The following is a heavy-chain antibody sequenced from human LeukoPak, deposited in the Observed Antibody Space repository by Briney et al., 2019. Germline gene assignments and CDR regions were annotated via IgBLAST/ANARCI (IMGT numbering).Heavy chain of an antibody. V-gene: IGHV4-4*07. J-gene: IGHJ2*01. Sequence: SETLSLTCTVSGGSISSYYWSWIRQPAGKGLEWIGRIYTSGSTNYNPSLKSRVTKSVDTSKNQFSLKLSSVTAADTAVYYCARDLAYTAMVTGWYFDLWGRGTLVIVSS. CDR2: IYTSGST. CDR3: ARDLAYTAMVTGWYFDL. D-gene: IGHD5-18*01. CDR1: GGSISSYY.